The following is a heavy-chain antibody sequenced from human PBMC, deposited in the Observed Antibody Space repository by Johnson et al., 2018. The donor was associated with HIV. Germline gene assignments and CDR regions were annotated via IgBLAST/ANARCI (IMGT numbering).Heavy chain of an antibody. CDR2: SGSGGST. D-gene: IGHD1-1*01. V-gene: IGHV3-53*01. J-gene: IGHJ3*02. CDR1: GFTVSSNY. Sequence: VQLVESGGGLIQPGGSLRLSCAASGFTVSSNYMSWVRQAPGKGLEWVSAISGSGGSTYYADSVKGQFTISRDNSKNTLYLQMNSLRAEDTAVYYCARGTGTDDAFDIWGQGTMVTVSS. CDR3: ARGTGTDDAFDI.